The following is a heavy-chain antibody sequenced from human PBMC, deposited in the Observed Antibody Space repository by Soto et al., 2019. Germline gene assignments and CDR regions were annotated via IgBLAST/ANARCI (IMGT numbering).Heavy chain of an antibody. V-gene: IGHV4-59*01. CDR2: IYYSGST. CDR1: GGSISSYY. CDR3: AREGRWFDP. J-gene: IGHJ5*02. Sequence: SETLSLTCTVSGGSISSYYWSWIRQPPGKGLEWIGYIYYSGSTNYNPSLKSRVTISVDTSKNQFSLKLSSVTAADTAVYYCAREGRWFDPWGQGTLVTVSS.